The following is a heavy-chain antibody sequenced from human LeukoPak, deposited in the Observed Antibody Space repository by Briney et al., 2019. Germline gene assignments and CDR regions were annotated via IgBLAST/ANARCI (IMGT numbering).Heavy chain of an antibody. CDR3: ASRDDSGPY. J-gene: IGHJ4*02. V-gene: IGHV4/OR15-8*01. D-gene: IGHD4-17*01. CDR1: GGSIYSPNW. Sequence: SATLSLTCVVSGGSIYSPNWWTWVRQPPGKGLEWIGEVSHTGRTNYHPSLQSRVTISLDESKNHFSLRVTSMTAADTAVYYCASRDDSGPYWGQGTLVTVSS. CDR2: VSHTGRT.